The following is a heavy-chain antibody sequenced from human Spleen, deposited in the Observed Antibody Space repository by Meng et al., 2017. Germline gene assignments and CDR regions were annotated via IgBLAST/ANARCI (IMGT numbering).Heavy chain of an antibody. CDR2: IYHTGST. Sequence: QVQLQESGPGLVKPSGTLSLTCAVSGGSISNNNWWSWVRQPPGKGLEWIAEIYHTGSTNYNPSLKSRVTISVDKSKNQFSLNLSSVTAADTAVYYCVRSSGWVRTGFDPWGQGTLVTVSS. D-gene: IGHD6-19*01. CDR1: GGSISNNNW. V-gene: IGHV4-4*02. CDR3: VRSSGWVRTGFDP. J-gene: IGHJ5*02.